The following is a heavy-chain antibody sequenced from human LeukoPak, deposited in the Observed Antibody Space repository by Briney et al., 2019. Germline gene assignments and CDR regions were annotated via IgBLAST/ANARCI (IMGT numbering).Heavy chain of an antibody. CDR2: ITPILGIA. Sequence: SSVKVSCKSSGGTFSSYAISWVRQAPGQGLEWMGRITPILGIANYAQKFQGRVTITADKSTSTAYMELSSPRSEDTAVYYCARDPPYYDSSASTFDIWGQGTMVTVSS. CDR3: ARDPPYYDSSASTFDI. J-gene: IGHJ3*02. V-gene: IGHV1-69*04. CDR1: GGTFSSYA. D-gene: IGHD3-22*01.